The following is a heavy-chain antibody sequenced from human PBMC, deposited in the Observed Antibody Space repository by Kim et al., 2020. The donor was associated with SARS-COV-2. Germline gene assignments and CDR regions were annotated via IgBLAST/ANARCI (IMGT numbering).Heavy chain of an antibody. CDR3: VRVDPYSASGPPYFDY. CDR2: IDPRDSYA. V-gene: IGHV5-10-1*01. D-gene: IGHD4-4*01. Sequence: GESLKISCHGSGYTFTKYWITWVRQMPGKGLEWMGRIDPRDSYATYNPSFQCHVTMSVDRSISTAYLQLDSLRASDTAMYYCVRVDPYSASGPPYFDYWGKGTLVTVSS. J-gene: IGHJ4*02. CDR1: GYTFTKYW.